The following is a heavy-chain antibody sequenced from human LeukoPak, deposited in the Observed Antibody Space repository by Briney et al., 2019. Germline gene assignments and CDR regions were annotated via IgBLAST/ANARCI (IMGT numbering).Heavy chain of an antibody. Sequence: GGSLRLSCAASGFTFSSYAMSWVRQAPGKGLEWVSAISGSGGSTYYADSVKGRFTISRDNSKNTLYLQMNSLRAEDTAVYYCAKDPPQVLLPLSSSVDVWGQGTTVTVSS. CDR1: GFTFSSYA. CDR3: AKDPPQVLLPLSSSVDV. J-gene: IGHJ6*02. CDR2: ISGSGGST. D-gene: IGHD3-10*01. V-gene: IGHV3-23*01.